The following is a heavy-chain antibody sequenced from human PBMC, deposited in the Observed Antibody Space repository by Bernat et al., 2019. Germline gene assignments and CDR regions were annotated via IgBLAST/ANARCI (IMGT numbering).Heavy chain of an antibody. J-gene: IGHJ5*02. CDR1: GFTFSSYS. D-gene: IGHD3-22*01. Sequence: EVQLVESGGGLVQPGGSLRLSCAASGFTFSSYSMNWVRQAPGKGLEWVSYISSSSTIYYADSVKGRFTISRDNAKNSLYLQMNSLRAEDTAVYYCARSGYYYDSSGYPWDWFDPWGQGTLVTVSS. CDR3: ARSGYYYDSSGYPWDWFDP. CDR2: ISSSSTI. V-gene: IGHV3-48*01.